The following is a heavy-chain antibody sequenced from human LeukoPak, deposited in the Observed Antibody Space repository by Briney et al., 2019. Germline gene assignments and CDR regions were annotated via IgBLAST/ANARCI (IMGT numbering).Heavy chain of an antibody. D-gene: IGHD3-10*01. CDR1: GGSISSYY. J-gene: IGHJ4*02. V-gene: IGHV4-59*08. Sequence: SETLSLTCTVSGGSISSYYWSWIRQPPGKGLEWIGYIYYSGSTNYNPSLKSRVTISVDTSKNQFSLRLSSVTAADTAVYYCARHRIAHGSGSFAPFDYWGQGTLVTVSS. CDR3: ARHRIAHGSGSFAPFDY. CDR2: IYYSGST.